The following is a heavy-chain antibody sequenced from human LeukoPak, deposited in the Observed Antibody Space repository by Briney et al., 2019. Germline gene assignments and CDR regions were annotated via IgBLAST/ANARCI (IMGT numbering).Heavy chain of an antibody. V-gene: IGHV3-7*01. D-gene: IGHD3-22*01. Sequence: PGGSLRLSCAASGFTFRNYWMSWVRQAPGKGLEWVANIKLDGSDKYYVNSVKGRFTISRDNAKNSVYLQMNSLRAEDTAVYYCARGECYYDSSGYEYYFDYWGQGTLVTVSS. J-gene: IGHJ4*02. CDR2: IKLDGSDK. CDR1: GFTFRNYW. CDR3: ARGECYYDSSGYEYYFDY.